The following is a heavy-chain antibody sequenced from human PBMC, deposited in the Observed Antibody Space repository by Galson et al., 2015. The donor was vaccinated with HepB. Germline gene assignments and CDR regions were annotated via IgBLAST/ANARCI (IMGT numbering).Heavy chain of an antibody. D-gene: IGHD2/OR15-2a*01. Sequence: SLRLSCAASGFMFSDYAMHWVRQAPGKGLEWVAVITYDGNTKQYGDSVKGRFTISRDKSKTTLHLQMNSLRAEDTAVYYCARDQVYGNFFDYGGQGTLVTVSS. CDR3: ARDQVYGNFFDY. J-gene: IGHJ4*02. CDR2: ITYDGNTK. V-gene: IGHV3-30-3*01. CDR1: GFMFSDYA.